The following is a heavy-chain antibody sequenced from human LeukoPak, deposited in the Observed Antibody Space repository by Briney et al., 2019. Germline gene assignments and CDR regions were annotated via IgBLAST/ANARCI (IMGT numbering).Heavy chain of an antibody. V-gene: IGHV3-9*01. CDR2: ISWNSGSI. CDR1: GFTFDDYA. J-gene: IGHJ4*02. Sequence: GRSLRLSCAASGFTFDDYAMHWVRQAPGKGLEWVSGISWNSGSIGYADSVKGRFTISRDNAKNSLYLQMNSLRAEDTALYYCAKEIDILTGEYYFDYRGQGTLVTVSS. D-gene: IGHD3-9*01. CDR3: AKEIDILTGEYYFDY.